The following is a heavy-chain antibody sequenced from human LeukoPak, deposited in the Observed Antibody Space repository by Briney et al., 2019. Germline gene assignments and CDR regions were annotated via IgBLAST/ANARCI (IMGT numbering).Heavy chain of an antibody. CDR3: ARDSGETGFWSGSYFDY. D-gene: IGHD3-3*01. CDR1: GYTLTGYY. CDR2: INPNSGGT. V-gene: IGHV1-2*02. J-gene: IGHJ4*02. Sequence: GASVKVSCKASGYTLTGYYMHWVRQAPGQGLEWMGWINPNSGGTNYAQKFQGRVTMTRDTSISTAYMELSRLRSDDTAVYYCARDSGETGFWSGSYFDYWGQGTLVTVSS.